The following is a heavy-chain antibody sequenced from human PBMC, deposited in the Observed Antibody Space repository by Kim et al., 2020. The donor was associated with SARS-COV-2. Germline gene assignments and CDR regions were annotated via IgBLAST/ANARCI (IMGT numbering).Heavy chain of an antibody. CDR1: GFTFSSYS. D-gene: IGHD4-17*01. CDR3: ARGTKSGHYDYGDYYFDY. J-gene: IGHJ4*02. CDR2: ISSSSSYI. Sequence: GGSLRLSCAASGFTFSSYSMNWVRQAPGKGLEWVSSISSSSSYIYYADSVKGRFTISRDNAKNSLYLQMNSLRAEDTAVYYCARGTKSGHYDYGDYYFDYWGQGTLVTVSS. V-gene: IGHV3-21*01.